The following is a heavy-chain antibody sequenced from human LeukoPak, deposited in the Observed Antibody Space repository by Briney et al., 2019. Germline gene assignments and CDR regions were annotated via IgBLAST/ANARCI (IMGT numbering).Heavy chain of an antibody. Sequence: SETLSLTCTVSGGSISSSSYYWGWIRQPPGEGLEWIGSIYYSGSTYYNPSLKSRVTISVDTSKNQFSLKLSSVTAADTAVYYCARHVAMVRGHIKNWFDPWGQGTLVTVSS. CDR3: ARHVAMVRGHIKNWFDP. CDR2: IYYSGST. CDR1: GGSISSSSYY. D-gene: IGHD3-10*01. J-gene: IGHJ5*02. V-gene: IGHV4-39*01.